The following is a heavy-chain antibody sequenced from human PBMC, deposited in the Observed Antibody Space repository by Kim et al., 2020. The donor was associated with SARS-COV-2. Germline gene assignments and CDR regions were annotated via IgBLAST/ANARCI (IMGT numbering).Heavy chain of an antibody. CDR1: GFTFSSYG. J-gene: IGHJ4*03. V-gene: IGHV3-30*18. CDR3: EKDRQLVKVYYNFDY. CDR2: ISYDGSNK. D-gene: IGHD6-6*01. Sequence: GGSLRLSCAASGFTFSSYGMHWVRQAPGKGLEWVAVISYDGSNKYYADSMKGRFTNSRDNSKNTLYLQMNSLRAEDTAVYYCEKDRQLVKVYYNFDYWGHGSLVTVSS.